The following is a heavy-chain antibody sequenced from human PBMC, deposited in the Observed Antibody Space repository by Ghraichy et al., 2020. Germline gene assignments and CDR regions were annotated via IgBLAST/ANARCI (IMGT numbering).Heavy chain of an antibody. CDR2: INPDGSVN. D-gene: IGHD3-16*01. CDR1: AFTFSSAW. J-gene: IGHJ3*02. Sequence: GSLRLSCVASAFTFSSAWMSWVRQAPGKGPEWLATINPDGSVNHHVDSVKGRFAISRDNSKNSLYLQMNGLRAGDTALYFCARDLAFGALDIWGQGTMVTVSA. CDR3: ARDLAFGALDI. V-gene: IGHV3-7*01.